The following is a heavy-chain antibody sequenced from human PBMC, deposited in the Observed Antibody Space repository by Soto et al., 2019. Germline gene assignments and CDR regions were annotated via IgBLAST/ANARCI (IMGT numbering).Heavy chain of an antibody. V-gene: IGHV4-39*01. CDR2: IYHTGNT. CDR1: GGSISNSRYY. CDR3: ARDYYDSSDYTTNWFDP. D-gene: IGHD3-22*01. Sequence: QLQLQESGPGLVKSSETLSLTCTVSGGSISNSRYYWAWIRQPPGKGLEWFGSIYHTGNTYYNPSLRSRVTISVDTSKNQFSLKLTSVTAADTAVYYCARDYYDSSDYTTNWFDPWGQGTLVTVSS. J-gene: IGHJ5*02.